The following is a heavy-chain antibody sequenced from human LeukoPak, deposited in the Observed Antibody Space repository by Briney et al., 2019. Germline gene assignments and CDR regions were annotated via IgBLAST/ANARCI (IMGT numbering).Heavy chain of an antibody. CDR1: GFTFSSYA. J-gene: IGHJ4*02. Sequence: GGSLRLSCAASGFTFSSYAMSWVRQAPGKGLEWVSAISGSGGSTYYADSVKGRFTIPRDNSRSTLYLQMNSLRAEDTAVYFCANGYCSGGSCYWALGYWGQGALVTVSS. CDR2: ISGSGGST. CDR3: ANGYCSGGSCYWALGY. D-gene: IGHD2-15*01. V-gene: IGHV3-23*01.